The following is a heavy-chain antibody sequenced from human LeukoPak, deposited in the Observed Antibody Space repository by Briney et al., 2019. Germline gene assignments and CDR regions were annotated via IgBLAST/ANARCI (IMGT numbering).Heavy chain of an antibody. Sequence: PGGSLRLSCAASGFIFSHYGMHWVSQAPGKGLEWVAVIWSDGRNRFYAGSVKGRFTISRDNSQNTLFRQMNSLRAEDTAMYYCARDAQRGFDYSNSLEYWSHGTLVTVSS. J-gene: IGHJ4*01. CDR1: GFIFSHYG. D-gene: IGHD4-11*01. V-gene: IGHV3-33*01. CDR3: ARDAQRGFDYSNSLEY. CDR2: IWSDGRNR.